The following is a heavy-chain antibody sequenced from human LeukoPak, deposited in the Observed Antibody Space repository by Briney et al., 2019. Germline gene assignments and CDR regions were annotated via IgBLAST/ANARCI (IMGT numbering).Heavy chain of an antibody. CDR1: GFTFSSYE. V-gene: IGHV3-48*03. CDR3: ARLEYSYGYGPYYYYYMDV. D-gene: IGHD5-18*01. J-gene: IGHJ6*03. Sequence: GGSLRLSCAASGFTFSSYEMNWVRQAPGKGLEWVLYISSSGSTIYYADSVKGRFTISRDNAKNSLYLQMNSLRAEDTAVYYCARLEYSYGYGPYYYYYMDVWGKGTTVTVSS. CDR2: ISSSGSTI.